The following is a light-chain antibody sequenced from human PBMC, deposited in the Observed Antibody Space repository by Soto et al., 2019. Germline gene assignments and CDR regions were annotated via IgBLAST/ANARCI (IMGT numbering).Light chain of an antibody. CDR1: QSVSNNY. V-gene: IGKV3-20*01. J-gene: IGKJ1*01. Sequence: EIALTQSPGTLSLSPGERATLFCRASQSVSNNYLAWYQQKPGQAPRLLIYGASNWATGIPDRFSGSGSGTDFTLTISRLEPEDFAVYYCQQYGSSGTFGQGTKVE. CDR3: QQYGSSGT. CDR2: GAS.